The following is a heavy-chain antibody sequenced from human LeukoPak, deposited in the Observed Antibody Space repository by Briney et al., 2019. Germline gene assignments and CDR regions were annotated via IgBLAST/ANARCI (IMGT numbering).Heavy chain of an antibody. CDR3: ASVASGSYYDKYYYGMDV. CDR2: IYYSGST. V-gene: IGHV4-59*08. CDR1: GGSISSYY. Sequence: SETLSLTRTVSGGSISSYYWSWIRQPPGKGLEWIGYIYYSGSTNYNPSLKSRVTISVDTSKNQFSLKLSSVTAADTAVYYCASVASGSYYDKYYYGMDVWGQGTTVTVSS. J-gene: IGHJ6*02. D-gene: IGHD1-26*01.